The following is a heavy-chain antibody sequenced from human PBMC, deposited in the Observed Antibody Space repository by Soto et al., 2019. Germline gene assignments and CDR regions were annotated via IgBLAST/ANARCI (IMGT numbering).Heavy chain of an antibody. CDR3: EREGAPDYVWGSYRSDWYFDL. CDR2: IYYSGST. CDR1: GGSISSGGYY. D-gene: IGHD3-16*02. J-gene: IGHJ2*01. V-gene: IGHV4-31*03. Sequence: QVQLQESGPGLVKPSQTLSLTCTVSGGSISSGGYYWSWIRQHPGKGLEWIGYIYYSGSTYYNPSLKSRVTISVDTSKNQFSLKISSVTAADTAVYYCEREGAPDYVWGSYRSDWYFDLWGRGTLVTVSS.